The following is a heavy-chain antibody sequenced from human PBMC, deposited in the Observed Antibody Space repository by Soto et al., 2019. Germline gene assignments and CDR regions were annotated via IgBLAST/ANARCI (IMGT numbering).Heavy chain of an antibody. D-gene: IGHD3-9*01. CDR3: AKDAHDILTGYFQH. CDR2: ISYDGSNK. V-gene: IGHV3-30*18. J-gene: IGHJ1*01. Sequence: QVQLVESGGGVVQPGRSLRLSCAASGFTFSSYGMHWVRQAPGKGLEWVAVISYDGSNKYYADSVKGRFTISRDNSKNTRYLQMNSLRAVNTAVYYCAKDAHDILTGYFQHWGQGTLVTVSS. CDR1: GFTFSSYG.